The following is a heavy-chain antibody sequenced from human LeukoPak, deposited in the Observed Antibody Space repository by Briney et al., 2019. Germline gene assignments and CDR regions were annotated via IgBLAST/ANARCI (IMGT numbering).Heavy chain of an antibody. CDR2: ISGSGGST. D-gene: IGHD4-17*01. J-gene: IGHJ4*02. Sequence: GGSLRLSCAASGFTFSSYAMSWVRQAPEKGLEWVSAISGSGGSTYYADSVKGRFTISRDNSKNTLYLQMNSLRAEDTAVYYCAKGSRHACDYWYYFDYWGQGSLVTVSS. CDR1: GFTFSSYA. V-gene: IGHV3-23*01. CDR3: AKGSRHACDYWYYFDY.